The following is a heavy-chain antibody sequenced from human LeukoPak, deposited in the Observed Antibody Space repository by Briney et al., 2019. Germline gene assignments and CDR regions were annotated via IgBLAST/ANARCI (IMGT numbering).Heavy chain of an antibody. CDR3: ARIDFWSGHDAFDI. V-gene: IGHV4-38-2*02. J-gene: IGHJ3*02. Sequence: SETLSLTCSVSGYSISSGYYWGWIRQPPGKGLEWIGSIYYSGSTYYNPSLKSRVTISGDTSKNQFSLKLSSVTAADTAVYYCARIDFWSGHDAFDIWGQGTMVTVSS. CDR2: IYYSGST. D-gene: IGHD3-3*01. CDR1: GYSISSGYY.